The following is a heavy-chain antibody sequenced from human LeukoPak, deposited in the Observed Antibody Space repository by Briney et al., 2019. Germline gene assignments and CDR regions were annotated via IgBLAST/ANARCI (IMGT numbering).Heavy chain of an antibody. CDR1: GFTFSDYY. V-gene: IGHV3-11*01. D-gene: IGHD1-26*01. Sequence: GGSLRLSCAASGFTFSDYYMSWIRQAPGKGLEWVSYISSSGSTIYYADSVKGRFTISRDNAKNSLYLQMNSLRAEDTAVYYCATSISGSYFYYYYGMDVWGQGTTVTVSS. CDR2: ISSSGSTI. CDR3: ATSISGSYFYYYYGMDV. J-gene: IGHJ6*02.